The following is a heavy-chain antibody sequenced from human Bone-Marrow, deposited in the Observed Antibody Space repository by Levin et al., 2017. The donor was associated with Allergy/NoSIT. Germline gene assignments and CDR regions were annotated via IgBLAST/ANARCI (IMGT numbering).Heavy chain of an antibody. CDR1: GFTFSSYA. D-gene: IGHD3-10*01. V-gene: IGHV3-23*01. J-gene: IGHJ3*02. CDR3: AKDSIYYGSGNDAFDI. Sequence: RGESLKISCAASGFTFSSYAMSWVRQAPGKGLEWVSAISGSGGSTYYADSVKGRFTISRDNSKNTLYLQMNSLRAEDTAVYYCAKDSIYYGSGNDAFDIWGQGTMVTVSS. CDR2: ISGSGGST.